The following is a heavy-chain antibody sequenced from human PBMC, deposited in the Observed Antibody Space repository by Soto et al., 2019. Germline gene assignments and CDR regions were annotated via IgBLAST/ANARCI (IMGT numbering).Heavy chain of an antibody. CDR2: IYYSGST. CDR3: ARDHYVYDILTGYGYYYGMDV. CDR1: GGSISSGDYY. V-gene: IGHV4-30-4*01. J-gene: IGHJ6*02. Sequence: PSETLSLTCTVSGGSISSGDYYWSWIRQPPGKGLEWIGYIYYSGSTYYNPSLKSRVTISVDTSKNQFSPKLSSVTAADTAVYCCARDHYVYDILTGYGYYYGMDVWGQGTTVTVSS. D-gene: IGHD3-9*01.